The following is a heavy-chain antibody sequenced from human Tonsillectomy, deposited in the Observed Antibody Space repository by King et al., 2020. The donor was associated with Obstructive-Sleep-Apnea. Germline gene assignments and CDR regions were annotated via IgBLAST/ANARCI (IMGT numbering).Heavy chain of an antibody. CDR2: ISYDGSNK. CDR1: GFTFSSYA. V-gene: IGHV3-30*04. J-gene: IGHJ4*02. D-gene: IGHD5-12*01. CDR3: ARPVSGYDTGYFDY. Sequence: VQLVESGGGVVQPGRSLRLSCAASGFTFSSYAMHWVRQAPGKGLEWVAVISYDGSNKYYADSVKGRFTISRDNSKNTLYLQMNSLRAEDTAAYYCARPVSGYDTGYFDYWGQGTLVTVSS.